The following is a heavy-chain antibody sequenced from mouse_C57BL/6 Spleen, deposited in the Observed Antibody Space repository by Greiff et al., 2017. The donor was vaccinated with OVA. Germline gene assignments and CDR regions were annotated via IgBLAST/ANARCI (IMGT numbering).Heavy chain of an antibody. D-gene: IGHD6-1*01. J-gene: IGHJ4*01. Sequence: VQLQQPGPELVKPGASVKLSCTASGYTFTSYWMHWVKQRPGQGLEWIGNINPSNGGTNYNEKFKSKATLTVDKSSSTAYMQLSSLTSEDSAVYYCARSLSLYYAMDYWGQGTSVTVSS. CDR3: ARSLSLYYAMDY. CDR2: INPSNGGT. CDR1: GYTFTSYW. V-gene: IGHV1-53*01.